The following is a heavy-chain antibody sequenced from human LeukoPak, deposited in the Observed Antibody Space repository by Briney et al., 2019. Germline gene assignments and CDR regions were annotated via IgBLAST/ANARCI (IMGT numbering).Heavy chain of an antibody. CDR1: GGSISSSSYY. Sequence: SETLSLTCTVSGGSISSSSYYWSWIRQPAGKGLEWIGRIYTSGSTNYNPSLKSRVTMSVDTSKNQFSLKLSSVTAADTAVYYCARDTKGYSYGYAFDIWGQGTMVTVSS. V-gene: IGHV4-61*02. CDR2: IYTSGST. CDR3: ARDTKGYSYGYAFDI. D-gene: IGHD5-18*01. J-gene: IGHJ3*02.